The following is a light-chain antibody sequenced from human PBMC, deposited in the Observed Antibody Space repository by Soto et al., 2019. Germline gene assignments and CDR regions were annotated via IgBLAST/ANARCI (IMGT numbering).Light chain of an antibody. CDR2: EVN. CDR1: MSDLGGHNY. V-gene: IGLV2-14*01. J-gene: IGLJ1*01. Sequence: QSSMTQPAGVSGSRGQSIISSWTPTMSDLGGHNYVSWYQQHPGKAPKLMIYEVNTRPSGISNRFSASTSGITASLTSSGLQAEDEADYYRISYTNTHTYIFGTGTKVTVL. CDR3: ISYTNTHTYI.